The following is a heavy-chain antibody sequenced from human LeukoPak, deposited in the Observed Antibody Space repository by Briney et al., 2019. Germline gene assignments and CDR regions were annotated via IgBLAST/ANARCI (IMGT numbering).Heavy chain of an antibody. CDR3: ARAELHDQYSSGWSIDY. J-gene: IGHJ4*02. CDR2: ISSSSSYI. Sequence: GGSLRLSCAASGFTFSSYSMNWVRQAPGKGLEWVSSISSSSSYIYYADSVKGRFTISRDNAKNSLYLQMNSLRAEDTAVYYCARAELHDQYSSGWSIDYWGQGTLVTVSS. CDR1: GFTFSSYS. V-gene: IGHV3-21*01. D-gene: IGHD6-19*01.